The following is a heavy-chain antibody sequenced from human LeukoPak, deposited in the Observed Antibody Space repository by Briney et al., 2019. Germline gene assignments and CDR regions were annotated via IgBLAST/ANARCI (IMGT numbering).Heavy chain of an antibody. CDR2: IDARSGIV. J-gene: IGHJ3*02. V-gene: IGHV3-48*01. CDR3: ARTYDFGRGPPGDAFDN. CDR1: GFTFTMFG. Sequence: EGSLRLSCAASGFTFTMFGMNWVRQAPGKGLEWVSYIDARSGIVYYADSVQGRFTISRDDAKDSVFLQMNSLRVDDTAVYYCARTYDFGRGPPGDAFDNWGQGTLVTVPS. D-gene: IGHD3-3*01.